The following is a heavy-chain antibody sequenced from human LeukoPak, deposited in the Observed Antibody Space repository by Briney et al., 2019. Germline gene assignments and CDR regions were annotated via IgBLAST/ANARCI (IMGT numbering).Heavy chain of an antibody. V-gene: IGHV4-4*02. D-gene: IGHD1-26*01. CDR1: GDSIGSALW. J-gene: IGHJ4*02. Sequence: SETLSLTCAVSGDSIGSALWWNWVRQPPGKGLDWIGEISRDGSTKYNPSLKNRVTISKDNSKNQFSLKLNPVTAADTAVYYCTTSSGWYSLNYWGQGVLITVSS. CDR2: ISRDGST. CDR3: TTSSGWYSLNY.